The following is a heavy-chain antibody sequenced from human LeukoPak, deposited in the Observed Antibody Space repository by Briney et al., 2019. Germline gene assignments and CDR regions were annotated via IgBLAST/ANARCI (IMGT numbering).Heavy chain of an antibody. CDR3: AKSTYYYGSGSYYSPH. CDR2: ISGSGGST. Sequence: GGSLRLSCAASGFTFSSYAMSWVRQAPGKGLEWVSAISGSGGSTYYADSVKGRFTISRDSSKNTLYLQMNSLRAEDTAVYYCAKSTYYYGSGSYYSPHWGQGTLVTVSS. CDR1: GFTFSSYA. D-gene: IGHD3-10*01. J-gene: IGHJ4*02. V-gene: IGHV3-23*01.